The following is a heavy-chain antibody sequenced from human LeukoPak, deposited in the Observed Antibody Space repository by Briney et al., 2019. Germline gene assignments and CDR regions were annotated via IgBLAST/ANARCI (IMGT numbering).Heavy chain of an antibody. D-gene: IGHD3-10*01. J-gene: IGHJ4*02. CDR1: GFTFSSYE. V-gene: IGHV3-48*03. CDR2: ISSSGSTI. CDR3: ARGSHYYGSGSPPDC. Sequence: GGSLRLSCAASGFTFSSYEMNWVRQAPGKGLEWVSYISSSGSTIYYADSVKGRFTISRDNAKNSLYLQMNSLRAEDTAVYYCARGSHYYGSGSPPDCWGQGTLVTVSS.